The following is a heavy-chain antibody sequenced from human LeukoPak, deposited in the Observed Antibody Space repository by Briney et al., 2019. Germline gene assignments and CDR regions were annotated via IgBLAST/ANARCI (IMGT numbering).Heavy chain of an antibody. V-gene: IGHV4-34*01. CDR1: GGSFSGYY. Sequence: SETLSLTCAVYGGSFSGYYWSWIRHPPGKGLEWIGEINHSGSTNYNPSLKSRVTISVDTSKNQFSLKLSSVTAADTAVYYCARASVNWFDPWGQGTLVTVSS. CDR2: INHSGST. CDR3: ARASVNWFDP. J-gene: IGHJ5*02.